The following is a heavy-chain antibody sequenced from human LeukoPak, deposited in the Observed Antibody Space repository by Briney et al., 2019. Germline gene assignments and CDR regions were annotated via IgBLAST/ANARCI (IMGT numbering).Heavy chain of an antibody. D-gene: IGHD3-10*02. CDR2: ISYDGNNK. J-gene: IGHJ6*04. V-gene: IGHV3-30*04. CDR3: AELGITMIGGV. Sequence: GGSLRLSCAASGFTFSSYAMHWVRQAPGKGLEWVTIISYDGNNKYYADSVKGRFTISRDNAKNSLYLQMNSLRAEDTAVYYCAELGITMIGGVWGKGTTVTISS. CDR1: GFTFSSYA.